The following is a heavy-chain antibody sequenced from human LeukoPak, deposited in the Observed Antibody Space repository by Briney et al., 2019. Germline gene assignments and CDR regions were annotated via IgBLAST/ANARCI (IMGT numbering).Heavy chain of an antibody. J-gene: IGHJ5*02. V-gene: IGHV4-61*01. CDR3: ARESSRRQAFDP. D-gene: IGHD6-13*01. Sequence: SETLSLTCTVSGGSASSGSYYWSWIRQPPGKGLEWIGYIYYSGSTNYNPSLKSRVTISVDTSKNQFSLKLSSVTAADTAVYYCARESSRRQAFDPWGQGTLVTVSS. CDR2: IYYSGST. CDR1: GGSASSGSYY.